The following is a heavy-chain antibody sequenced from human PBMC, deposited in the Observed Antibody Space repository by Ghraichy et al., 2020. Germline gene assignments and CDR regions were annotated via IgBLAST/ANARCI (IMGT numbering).Heavy chain of an antibody. V-gene: IGHV4-59*01. J-gene: IGHJ4*02. Sequence: SETLSLTCTVSGGSISSYYWSWIRQPPGKGMEWIGYIYYSGSTNYNPSLKSRVTLSVDTSKNQFSLKLCSVTAADTAVYYCARDITMIVNWGQGTLVTVSS. CDR3: ARDITMIVN. CDR2: IYYSGST. CDR1: GGSISSYY. D-gene: IGHD3-22*01.